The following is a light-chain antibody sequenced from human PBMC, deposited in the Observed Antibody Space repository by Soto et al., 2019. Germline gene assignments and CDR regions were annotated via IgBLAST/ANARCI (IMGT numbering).Light chain of an antibody. CDR3: SSYAGTYTFWL. J-gene: IGLJ3*02. V-gene: IGLV2-11*01. CDR1: SNDVGTYNY. CDR2: DVN. Sequence: QSALTQPRSVSGSPGQSVTISCTGTSNDVGTYNYVSWYQQQHPGKAPKLMIYDVNKRPSGVPDRFSGSKSGNTASLTISGLQAEDEADYYCSSYAGTYTFWLFGGGTKVTVL.